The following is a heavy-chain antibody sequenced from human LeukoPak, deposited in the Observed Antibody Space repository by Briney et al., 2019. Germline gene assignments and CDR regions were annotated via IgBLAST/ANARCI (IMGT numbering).Heavy chain of an antibody. CDR1: GFTYDDYG. J-gene: IGHJ4*02. Sequence: PGGSLRLSCAVSGFTYDDYGMSWVRQAPGKGLEWVSGINWNGGNTGYADSVKGRFTISRDNAKNSLYLQMNSLRAEDTAVYYCARRAGAYSHPYDYWGQGTLVTVSS. CDR3: ARRAGAYSHPYDY. D-gene: IGHD4/OR15-4a*01. CDR2: INWNGGNT. V-gene: IGHV3-20*04.